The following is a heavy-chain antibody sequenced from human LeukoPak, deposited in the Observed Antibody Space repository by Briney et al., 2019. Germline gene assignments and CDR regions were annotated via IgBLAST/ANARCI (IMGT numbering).Heavy chain of an antibody. Sequence: PGRSLRLSCAASGFTFSSYAMHWVRQAPGKGLEWVAIISYDGGNKYYADSVKGRFTISRDNSKNTLYLKMNSVRAEDTAVYYCARDIGRFGELSPSDYWGQGTLVTVSS. CDR2: ISYDGGNK. CDR1: GFTFSSYA. V-gene: IGHV3-30-3*01. J-gene: IGHJ4*02. D-gene: IGHD3-10*01. CDR3: ARDIGRFGELSPSDY.